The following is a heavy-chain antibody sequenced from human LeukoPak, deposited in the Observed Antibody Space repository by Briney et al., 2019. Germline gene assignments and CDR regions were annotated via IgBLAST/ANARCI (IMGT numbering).Heavy chain of an antibody. D-gene: IGHD1-26*01. Sequence: ASVKVSCKVSGYTLTELSMHWVRQAPGKGLEWMGGFDPEDGETIYAQKFQGRVTMTEDTSTDTAYMELSSLRSEDTAVYYCATPENSGSYFYYFDYWGQGTLVTVSS. V-gene: IGHV1-24*01. CDR2: FDPEDGET. CDR3: ATPENSGSYFYYFDY. J-gene: IGHJ4*02. CDR1: GYTLTELS.